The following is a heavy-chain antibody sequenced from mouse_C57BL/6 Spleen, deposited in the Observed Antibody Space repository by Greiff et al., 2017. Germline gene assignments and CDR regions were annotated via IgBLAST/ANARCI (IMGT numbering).Heavy chain of an antibody. CDR1: GYTFPSYW. CDR3: ARTTTVVPHWYFDV. V-gene: IGHV1-50*01. D-gene: IGHD1-1*01. CDR2: IDPSDSYT. Sequence: QVQLQQPGAELVKPGASVKLSCKASGYTFPSYWMQWVKQRPGQGLEWIGEIDPSDSYTNYNQKFKGKATLTVATSSSTAYMQLSSLTSEDSAVYYCARTTTVVPHWYFDVWGTGTTVTVSS. J-gene: IGHJ1*03.